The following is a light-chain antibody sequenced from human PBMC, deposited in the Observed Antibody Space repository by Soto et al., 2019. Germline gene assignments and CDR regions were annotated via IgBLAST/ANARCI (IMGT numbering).Light chain of an antibody. CDR3: QQYHDRWT. Sequence: EIVMTQSPATLSVSPGERAILSCRASQSVSINLAWYQQKPGQAPRLFIYGASTRATGVPARFSGSGSGTEFPLAISSLQSEDFAVYFCQQYHDRWTFGQGTKVEVK. J-gene: IGKJ1*01. V-gene: IGKV3-15*01. CDR1: QSVSIN. CDR2: GAS.